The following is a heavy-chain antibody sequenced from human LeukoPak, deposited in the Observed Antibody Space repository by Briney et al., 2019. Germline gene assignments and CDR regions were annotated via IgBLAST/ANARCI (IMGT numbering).Heavy chain of an antibody. CDR1: GYAFSRHA. D-gene: IGHD2-8*01. CDR2: IDTNTGNP. Sequence: ASVKVSCKTSGYAFSRHAVNWVRQAAGQGLESMGWIDTNTGNPTYAQGFIGQFVFSLDTSVSTAYLQISSLKAEDTAVYYCARGGSDGHLDYWGQGTLVTVSS. CDR3: ARGGSDGHLDY. V-gene: IGHV7-4-1*02. J-gene: IGHJ4*02.